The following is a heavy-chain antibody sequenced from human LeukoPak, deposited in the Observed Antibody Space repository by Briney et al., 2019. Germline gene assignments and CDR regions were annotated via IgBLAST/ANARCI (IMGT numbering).Heavy chain of an antibody. D-gene: IGHD2-8*02. Sequence: PSHTLSLTYAVSGGSIRSGGYSWSWIRQPPGKGLEWIGYIYHSGSTYYNPSLKSRVTISVDRSKNQFSLKLSSVTAADTAVYYCARCTGVGYYFDYWGQGTLVTVSS. CDR2: IYHSGST. V-gene: IGHV4-30-2*01. CDR3: ARCTGVGYYFDY. CDR1: GGSIRSGGYS. J-gene: IGHJ4*02.